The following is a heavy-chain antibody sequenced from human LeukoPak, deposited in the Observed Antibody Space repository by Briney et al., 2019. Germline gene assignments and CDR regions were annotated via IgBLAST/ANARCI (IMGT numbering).Heavy chain of an antibody. D-gene: IGHD4-11*01. CDR3: ARVGAYSNYAHYYYMDV. J-gene: IGHJ6*03. V-gene: IGHV1-8*01. Sequence: GASVKVSCKASGYTFTSYDINWVRQATGQGLEWMGWMNPNSGNTGYAQKFQGRVTMTRNTSISTAYMELSSLRSEDTAVYYCARVGAYSNYAHYYYMDVWGKGTTVTVSS. CDR1: GYTFTSYD. CDR2: MNPNSGNT.